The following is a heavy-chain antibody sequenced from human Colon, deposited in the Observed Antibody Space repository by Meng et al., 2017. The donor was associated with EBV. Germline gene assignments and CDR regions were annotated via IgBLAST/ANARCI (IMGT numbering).Heavy chain of an antibody. CDR3: ARVSGRSFDP. CDR2: IYYIGGT. D-gene: IGHD3-10*01. CDR1: GDSVATGRYY. V-gene: IGHV4-61*01. J-gene: IGHJ5*02. Sequence: QVQLQEPGPGLVKPSETLPLTCTVSGDSVATGRYYWSWIRQPPGKGLEWIAYIYYIGGTNYNPSLKSRLTISLDTSKNQFSLSLRSVTAADTAAYYCARVSGRSFDPWGQGTLVTVSS.